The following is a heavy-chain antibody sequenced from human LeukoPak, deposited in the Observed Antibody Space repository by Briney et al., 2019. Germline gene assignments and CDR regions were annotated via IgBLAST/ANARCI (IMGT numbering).Heavy chain of an antibody. CDR3: ARENWYLDN. V-gene: IGHV3-74*01. CDR2: MDTDGRNI. J-gene: IGHJ4*02. CDR1: GFTFRTYW. Sequence: GGSLRLSCAASGFTFRTYWMHWVRQVPGKGLVWVSRMDTDGRNIGYADSVKGRFTISRDNAKNTLYLQMNSLRAEDTAVYYCARENWYLDNWGQGTLVTVSS. D-gene: IGHD2-15*01.